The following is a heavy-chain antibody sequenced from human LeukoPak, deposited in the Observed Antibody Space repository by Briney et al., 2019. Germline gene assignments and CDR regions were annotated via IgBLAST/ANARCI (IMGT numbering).Heavy chain of an antibody. CDR1: GFTFDDYG. CDR2: INWNGGST. D-gene: IGHD6-6*01. Sequence: GGSLRLSCAASGFTFDDYGMSWVRQAPGKGLEWVSGINWNGGSTGYADSVKGRFTISRDNAKNSLYLQMNSLRAKDTALYYCAREKDGYSSSRWFDPWGQGTLVTVSS. V-gene: IGHV3-20*04. J-gene: IGHJ5*02. CDR3: AREKDGYSSSRWFDP.